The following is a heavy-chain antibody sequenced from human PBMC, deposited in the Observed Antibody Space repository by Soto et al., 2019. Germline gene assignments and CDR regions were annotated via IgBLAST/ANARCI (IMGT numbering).Heavy chain of an antibody. CDR3: ARDPRSITGTTSSEDFQH. D-gene: IGHD1-20*01. Sequence: QAQLIQSGAEVKKPGSSVKVFCKASGGTFSGYAINWVRQAPGQGLEWMGGIIPLLGITDYGQKFQGRITIAADESTGTAYMDLRGLRSEDTAVYYCARDPRSITGTTSSEDFQHWGQCTLVSVSS. V-gene: IGHV1-69*01. CDR2: IIPLLGIT. J-gene: IGHJ1*01. CDR1: GGTFSGYA.